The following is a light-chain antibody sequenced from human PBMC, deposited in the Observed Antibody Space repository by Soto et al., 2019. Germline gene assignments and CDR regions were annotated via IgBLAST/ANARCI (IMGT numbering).Light chain of an antibody. J-gene: IGKJ5*01. V-gene: IGKV3-15*01. CDR3: QQYNTWPPIT. CDR1: QSVSSN. Sequence: EIVMTQSPATVSVSTGERATLSCRASQSVSSNLSWYQQKPGQAPRLLIYGASTRATGIPARFSGSGSGTEFTLTISSLQSEDFAVYSCQQYNTWPPITFGQATRLA. CDR2: GAS.